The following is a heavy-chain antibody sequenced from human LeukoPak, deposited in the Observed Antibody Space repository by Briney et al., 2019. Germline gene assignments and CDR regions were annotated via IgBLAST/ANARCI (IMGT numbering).Heavy chain of an antibody. D-gene: IGHD2-21*02. Sequence: GASVKVSCKASGYTFTSYAMHWVRQAPGQRLEWMGGIIPIFGTANYAQKFQGRVTITADESTSTAYMELSSLRSEDTAVYYCARVGADCGGDCYHLNWFDPWGQGTLVTVSS. V-gene: IGHV1-69*13. CDR2: IIPIFGTA. J-gene: IGHJ5*02. CDR3: ARVGADCGGDCYHLNWFDP. CDR1: GYTFTSYA.